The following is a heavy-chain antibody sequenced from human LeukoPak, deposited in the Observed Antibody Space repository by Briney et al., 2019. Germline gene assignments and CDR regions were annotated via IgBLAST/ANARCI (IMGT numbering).Heavy chain of an antibody. CDR3: ARPVGGVAYAFDI. CDR2: MNPKTGNA. CDR1: GYTFTIYD. V-gene: IGHV1-8*03. Sequence: ASVKVSCKASGYTFTIYDINWVRQATGQGLEWMGWMNPKTGNAGYAQNFQGRVTITRNTSINTAYMELSSLTLEDTAVYYCARPVGGVAYAFDIWGLGTLVTVSS. J-gene: IGHJ3*02.